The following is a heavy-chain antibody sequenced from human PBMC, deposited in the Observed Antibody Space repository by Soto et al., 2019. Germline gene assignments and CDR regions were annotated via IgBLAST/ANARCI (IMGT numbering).Heavy chain of an antibody. CDR2: ISAHNGHT. Sequence: QVHLVPSGAEVKKPGASVKVSCKGSGYAFTTYGITWVGQAPGQGLEWMGWISAHNGHTNYAQKLQGRVTVTRDTSTSTAYMKLMSLRADDTAVFSCARWRYGDYWGQGALVTVSS. CDR3: ARWRYGDY. V-gene: IGHV1-18*01. CDR1: GYAFTTYG. D-gene: IGHD1-1*01. J-gene: IGHJ4*02.